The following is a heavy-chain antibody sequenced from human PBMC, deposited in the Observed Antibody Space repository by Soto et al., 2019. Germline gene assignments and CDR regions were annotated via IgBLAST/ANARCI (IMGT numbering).Heavy chain of an antibody. CDR3: AREKGYCSGCSCYYIDY. Sequence: SVKVSCKASGGTFSSYTISWVRQAPGQGLEWMGRIIPILGIANYAQKFQGRVTITADKSTSTAYMELSSLRSEDTAVYYCAREKGYCSGCSCYYIDYWGQGTLLTVSS. V-gene: IGHV1-69*04. CDR2: IIPILGIA. D-gene: IGHD2-15*01. J-gene: IGHJ4*02. CDR1: GGTFSSYT.